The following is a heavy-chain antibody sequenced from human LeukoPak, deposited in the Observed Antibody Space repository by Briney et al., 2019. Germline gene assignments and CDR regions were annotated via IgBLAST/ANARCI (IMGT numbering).Heavy chain of an antibody. D-gene: IGHD3-22*01. Sequence: ASVKVSCKASGYTFTSYDINWVRQATGQGLEWXXXXXPNSGNTGYAQKFQGRVTMTRNTSISTAYMELSSLRSEDTAVYYCARVYYDSSGYYGFDYWGQGTLVTVSS. CDR2: XXPNSGNT. V-gene: IGHV1-8*01. CDR1: GYTFTSYD. J-gene: IGHJ4*02. CDR3: ARVYYDSSGYYGFDY.